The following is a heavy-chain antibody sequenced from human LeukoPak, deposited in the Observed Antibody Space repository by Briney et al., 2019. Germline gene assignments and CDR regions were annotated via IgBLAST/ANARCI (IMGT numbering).Heavy chain of an antibody. D-gene: IGHD2-15*01. CDR2: IYHSGST. V-gene: IGHV4-38-2*01. Sequence: PSETLSLTCAVSGYSISSGYYWGWIRQPPGKGLEWIGSIYHSGSTDYNPSLKSRFTISVDTSKNQFSLKLSSVTAADTAVYYCARQVEASLGAFDIWGQGTMVTVSS. CDR1: GYSISSGYY. CDR3: ARQVEASLGAFDI. J-gene: IGHJ3*02.